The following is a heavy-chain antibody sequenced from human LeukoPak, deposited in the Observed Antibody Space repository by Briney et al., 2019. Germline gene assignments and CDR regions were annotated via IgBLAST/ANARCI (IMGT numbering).Heavy chain of an antibody. D-gene: IGHD3-10*01. CDR1: GGSISSYY. J-gene: IGHJ6*02. V-gene: IGHV4-59*08. CDR3: ARHPQYYGSGSYYPYYSYGMDV. CDR2: IDDSGCT. Sequence: PSETLSLTCTVSGGSISSYYWSWMRQPPGKGLEWIGYIDDSGCTNYNPSLESRVTISVDTSKKQFLLKLSSVTAADTAVYYCARHPQYYGSGSYYPYYSYGMDVWGQGTTVTVSS.